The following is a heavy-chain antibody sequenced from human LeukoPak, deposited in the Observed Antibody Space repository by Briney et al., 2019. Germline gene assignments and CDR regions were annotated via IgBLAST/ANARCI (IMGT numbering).Heavy chain of an antibody. D-gene: IGHD5-24*01. CDR3: ARPRRDGYNDAFDI. J-gene: IGHJ3*02. CDR1: GFTVSSNY. CDR2: LYSGGTT. Sequence: GGSLRLSCAASGFTVSSNYMSWVRQAPGKGLEWVSVLYSGGTTYYADSVKGRFTISRDNSKNTLYLQMNSLRAEDTAVYYCARPRRDGYNDAFDIWGQGTVVTVSS. V-gene: IGHV3-53*01.